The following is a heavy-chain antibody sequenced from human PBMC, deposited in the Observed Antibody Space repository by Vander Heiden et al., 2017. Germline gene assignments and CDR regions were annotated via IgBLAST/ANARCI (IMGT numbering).Heavy chain of an antibody. V-gene: IGHV3-23*01. J-gene: IGHJ4*02. Sequence: EVQLLQSGGGLVQPWGSLRHFCPAARFTLSSYARSWVRQAPGKGLECVSAISGSGGSTYYADSVKGRFTISRDNSKNTLYLQMNSLRAEDTAVYYCAKSDDFWSGPNDYWGQGTLVTVSS. CDR2: ISGSGGST. D-gene: IGHD3-3*01. CDR1: RFTLSSYA. CDR3: AKSDDFWSGPNDY.